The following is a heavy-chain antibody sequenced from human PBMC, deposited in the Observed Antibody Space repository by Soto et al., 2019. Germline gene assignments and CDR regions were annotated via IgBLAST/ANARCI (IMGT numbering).Heavy chain of an antibody. D-gene: IGHD6-13*01. CDR3: ARVSYIAAAVPNWFDP. CDR1: GFTFSSYA. J-gene: IGHJ5*02. Sequence: QVQLVESGGGVVQPGRSLRLSCAASGFTFSSYAMHWVRQAPGKGLEWVAVISYDGSNKYYADSVKGRFTISGDNSKNTLYLQMNSLRAEDTAVYYCARVSYIAAAVPNWFDPWGQGTLVTVSS. CDR2: ISYDGSNK. V-gene: IGHV3-30-3*01.